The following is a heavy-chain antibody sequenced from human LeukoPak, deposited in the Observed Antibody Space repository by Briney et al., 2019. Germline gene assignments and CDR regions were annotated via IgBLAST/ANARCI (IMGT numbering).Heavy chain of an antibody. CDR3: AFFSNYFDF. V-gene: IGHV3-23*01. CDR2: ISASSDST. J-gene: IGHJ4*02. CDR1: GFTFSAYA. Sequence: GGSLRLSCAASGFTFSAYAMGWVRQAPGKGLEWVSAISASSDSTYYADSVKGRFTISRDNSKNTLYLQMSSLRAEDTAVYYCAFFSNYFDFWGQGTLVSVSS. D-gene: IGHD3-3*01.